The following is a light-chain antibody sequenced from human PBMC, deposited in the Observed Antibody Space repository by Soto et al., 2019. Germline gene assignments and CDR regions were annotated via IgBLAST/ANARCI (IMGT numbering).Light chain of an antibody. CDR3: LLSYRDARV. CDR2: DTT. Sequence: QAVVTQEPSLTVSPGGTVTLTCGSSTGAVTSGHYPYWFQQKPGQAPRTLIYDTTNKHSWTPARFSGSLLGGKAALTLSGAQPEDEADYYCLLSYRDARVFGAGTKVTVL. V-gene: IGLV7-46*01. CDR1: TGAVTSGHY. J-gene: IGLJ1*01.